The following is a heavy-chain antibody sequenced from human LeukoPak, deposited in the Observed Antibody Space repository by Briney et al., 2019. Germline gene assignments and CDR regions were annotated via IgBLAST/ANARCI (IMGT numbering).Heavy chain of an antibody. CDR3: ASGSSGWYGRDYFDY. J-gene: IGHJ4*02. D-gene: IGHD6-19*01. Sequence: ASVKVSCKASGYTFTSYYMHWVRQAPGQGLEWMGIINPSGGSTSYAQKFQGRVTMTRDTSTSTVYMELSSLRAEDTAVYYCASGSSGWYGRDYFDYWGQGTLVTVSS. CDR2: INPSGGST. V-gene: IGHV1-46*01. CDR1: GYTFTSYY.